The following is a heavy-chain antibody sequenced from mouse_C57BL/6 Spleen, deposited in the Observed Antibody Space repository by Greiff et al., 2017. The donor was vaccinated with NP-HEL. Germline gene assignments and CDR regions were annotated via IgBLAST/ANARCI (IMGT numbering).Heavy chain of an antibody. J-gene: IGHJ1*03. CDR2: INPSNGGT. D-gene: IGHD1-1*01. Sequence: VKLQQPGTELVKPGASVKLSCKASGYTFTSYWMHWVKQRPGQGLEWIGNINPSNGGTNYNEKFKSKATLTVDKSSSTAYMQLSSLTSEDSAVYYCARFTTVVATDFDVWGTGTTVTVSS. CDR3: ARFTTVVATDFDV. V-gene: IGHV1-53*01. CDR1: GYTFTSYW.